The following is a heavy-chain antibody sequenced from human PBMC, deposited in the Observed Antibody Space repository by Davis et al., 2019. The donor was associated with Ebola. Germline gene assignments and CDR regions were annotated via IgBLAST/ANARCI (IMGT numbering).Heavy chain of an antibody. CDR3: AKSKYGGRLDY. Sequence: PSETLSLTCAVYGGSFSGYYWSWIRQPPGKGLEWIGEINHSGSTNYNPSLKSRVTISVDTSKNQFSLKLSSVTAADTAVYYCAKSKYGGRLDYWGQGTLVTVSS. D-gene: IGHD4-23*01. J-gene: IGHJ4*02. CDR1: GGSFSGYY. V-gene: IGHV4-34*01. CDR2: INHSGST.